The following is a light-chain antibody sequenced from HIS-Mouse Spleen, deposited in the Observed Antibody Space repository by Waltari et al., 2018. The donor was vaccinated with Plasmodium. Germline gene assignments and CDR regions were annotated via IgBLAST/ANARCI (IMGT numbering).Light chain of an antibody. Sequence: SYELTQPLSVSVALGQTARITCGGTNIGSKNVHWYQQKPGQAPVLVIYRDSNRPSGIPERFSGSNSGNTATLTSSRAQAGDEADYYCQVWDSSTVFGGGTKLTVL. CDR3: QVWDSSTV. CDR2: RDS. V-gene: IGLV3-9*01. CDR1: NIGSKN. J-gene: IGLJ3*02.